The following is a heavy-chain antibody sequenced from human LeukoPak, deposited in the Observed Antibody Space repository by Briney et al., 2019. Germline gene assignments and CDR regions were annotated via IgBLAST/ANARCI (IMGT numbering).Heavy chain of an antibody. Sequence: SETLSLTCTVSGGSISSSSYYWGWIRQPPGKGLEWIGRIYYSGSTYYNPSLKSRVTISVDTSKNQFSLKLSSVPAADTAVYYCARHAKERRALVGAIDYWGQGTLVTVSS. CDR1: GGSISSSSYY. CDR3: ARHAKERRALVGAIDY. D-gene: IGHD1-26*01. V-gene: IGHV4-39*01. CDR2: IYYSGST. J-gene: IGHJ4*02.